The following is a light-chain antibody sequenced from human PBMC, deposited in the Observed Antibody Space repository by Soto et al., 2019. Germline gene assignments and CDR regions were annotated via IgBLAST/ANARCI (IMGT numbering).Light chain of an antibody. CDR2: RDN. Sequence: QSVLTQPPSVSGTPGQRVTISCSGGISNIGTNYVHWFQQLPGTAPKVLSNRDNQRPSGVPDRFSGSKSGTSASLAISGLRSEAGAEYCCAAWDDTVRTYVFGTGTKLTVL. V-gene: IGLV1-47*01. CDR1: ISNIGTNY. J-gene: IGLJ1*01. CDR3: AAWDDTVRTYV.